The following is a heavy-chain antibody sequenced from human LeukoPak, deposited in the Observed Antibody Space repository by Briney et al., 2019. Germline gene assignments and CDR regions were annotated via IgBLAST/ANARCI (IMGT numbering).Heavy chain of an antibody. CDR2: INTNTGNP. CDR3: ARVGIQPWLVVNYYYMDV. V-gene: IGHV7-4-1*02. CDR1: GYTFTSYA. Sequence: GASVKVSCKASGYTFTSYAMNWVRQAPGQGLEWMGWINTNTGNPTYAQGFTGRFVFSLDTSVSTAYLQISSLKAEDTAVYYCARVGIQPWLVVNYYYMDVWGKGTTVTVSS. D-gene: IGHD6-19*01. J-gene: IGHJ6*03.